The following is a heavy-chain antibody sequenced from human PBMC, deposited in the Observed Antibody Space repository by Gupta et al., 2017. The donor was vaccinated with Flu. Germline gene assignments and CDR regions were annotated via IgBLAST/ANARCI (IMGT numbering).Heavy chain of an antibody. V-gene: IGHV4-39*01. D-gene: IGHD4-17*01. CDR3: ARSGDYFDH. J-gene: IGHJ4*02. Sequence: QLQLQESGPGLVKPSETLSLTCTVSGGYIISSNYYWSWIRQPPGKGLEYIGSVYYVGSTYYNLFLESRVTISIDTSKNQFSLKLTSVTAEDTAVYYCARSGDYFDHWGQGALVTVSS. CDR2: VYYVGST. CDR1: GGYIISSNYY.